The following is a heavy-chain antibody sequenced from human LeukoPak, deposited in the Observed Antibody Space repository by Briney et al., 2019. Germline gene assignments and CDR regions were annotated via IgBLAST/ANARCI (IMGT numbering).Heavy chain of an antibody. D-gene: IGHD6-19*01. CDR3: ARFRAGTYFDY. J-gene: IGHJ4*02. Sequence: ASVKVSCKASGYTXTRYYMHWVRQAPGQGLEWMGIINPSGGSTSYAQKFQGRVTMTRDTSTSTVYMELSSLRCEDTAVYYCARFRAGTYFDYWGQGTLVTVSS. CDR2: INPSGGST. V-gene: IGHV1-46*01. CDR1: GYTXTRYY.